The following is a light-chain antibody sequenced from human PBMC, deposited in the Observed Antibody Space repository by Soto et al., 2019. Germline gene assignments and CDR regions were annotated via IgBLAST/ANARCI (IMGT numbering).Light chain of an antibody. V-gene: IGLV1-44*01. CDR1: SSDIGTNT. CDR2: SNN. J-gene: IGLJ1*01. CDR3: AAWDDSLNGFYV. Sequence: QSVLTQPPSASGTPGQGVTISCSGSSSDIGTNTVNWYQQLPGAAPNLLIYSNNQRPSGVPARFSGSKSGTSASLAISGLQSGDEGDYYCAAWDDSLNGFYVFGTGTKVTVL.